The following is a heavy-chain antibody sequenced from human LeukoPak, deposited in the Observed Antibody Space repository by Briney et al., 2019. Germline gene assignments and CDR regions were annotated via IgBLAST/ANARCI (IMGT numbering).Heavy chain of an antibody. D-gene: IGHD5-18*01. CDR1: GGTFSSYA. V-gene: IGHV1-69*05. Sequence: ASVKVSCKASGGTFSSYAISWVRQAPGQGLEWMGGIIPIFGTANYAQKFQGRVTITTDESTSTAYMELSSLRSEDTAVYYCASQRGYSYGRRDSSGPIFDYWGQGTLVTVSS. CDR2: IIPIFGTA. CDR3: ASQRGYSYGRRDSSGPIFDY. J-gene: IGHJ4*02.